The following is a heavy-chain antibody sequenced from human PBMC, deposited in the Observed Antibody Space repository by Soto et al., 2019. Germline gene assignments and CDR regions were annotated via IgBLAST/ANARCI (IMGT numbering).Heavy chain of an antibody. V-gene: IGHV3-48*02. J-gene: IGHJ4*02. Sequence: EVQLVESGGGLVQPGGSLTLSCAASGFAFSSYSMNWVRQAPGKGLEWVSYISGSSRTTSYADSVKGRFTISRDTAKKSLFLQMNSLTDEDTAVYYCARSYNDVGCFDDWDQGALVTVSP. D-gene: IGHD1-1*01. CDR3: ARSYNDVGCFDD. CDR1: GFAFSSYS. CDR2: ISGSSRTT.